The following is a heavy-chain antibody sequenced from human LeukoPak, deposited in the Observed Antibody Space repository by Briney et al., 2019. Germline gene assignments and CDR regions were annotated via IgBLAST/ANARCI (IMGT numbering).Heavy chain of an antibody. D-gene: IGHD5-12*01. J-gene: IGHJ6*02. V-gene: IGHV1-3*01. CDR2: INAGNGNT. CDR3: AKDIVATILGGYYGMDV. Sequence: ASVKVSCKASGYTFSSYAMHWVRQAPGQRLEWMGWINAGNGNTKYSQKFQGRVTITRDTSASTAYMELSSLRSEDTAVYYCAKDIVATILGGYYGMDVWGQGTTVTVSS. CDR1: GYTFSSYA.